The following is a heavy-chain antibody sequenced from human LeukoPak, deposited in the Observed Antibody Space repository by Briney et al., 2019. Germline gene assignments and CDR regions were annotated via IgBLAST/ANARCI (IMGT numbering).Heavy chain of an antibody. CDR1: GFTFSSYG. CDR2: IWYDGNNE. D-gene: IGHD1-1*01. CDR3: AKKAPAGGDYYYMDV. V-gene: IGHV3-33*06. J-gene: IGHJ6*03. Sequence: GRSLRLSCAASGFTFSSYGMHWVRQAPGKGLEWVALIWYDGNNEYYADSVRGRFTISRDNSKNMLYPQMNSLRAEDTAVYYCAKKAPAGGDYYYMDVWGEGTTVTVSS.